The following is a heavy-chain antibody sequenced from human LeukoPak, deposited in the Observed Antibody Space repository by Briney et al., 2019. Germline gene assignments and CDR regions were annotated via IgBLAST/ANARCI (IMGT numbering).Heavy chain of an antibody. V-gene: IGHV1-18*01. Sequence: ASVKVSCKASGYTFTSYGISWVRPAPGQGLEWMGWISAYNGNTSYAQKLQGRVTMTTDTSTSTAYMELRSLRSDDTAVYYCARGHYGSGSYHPFDYWGQGTLVTVSS. CDR1: GYTFTSYG. D-gene: IGHD3-10*01. CDR3: ARGHYGSGSYHPFDY. J-gene: IGHJ4*02. CDR2: ISAYNGNT.